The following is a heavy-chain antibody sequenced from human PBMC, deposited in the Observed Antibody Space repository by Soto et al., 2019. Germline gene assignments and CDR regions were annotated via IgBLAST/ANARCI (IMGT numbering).Heavy chain of an antibody. CDR1: GGSISSGDYY. D-gene: IGHD3-3*01. V-gene: IGHV4-30-4*01. CDR3: ARGTSYYDFWSGSSRYYGMDV. J-gene: IGHJ6*02. CDR2: IYYSGST. Sequence: SETLSLTCTVSGGSISSGDYYWGWIRQPPGKGLEWIGYIYYSGSTYYNPSLKSRVTISVDTSKNQFSLKLSSVTAADTAVYYCARGTSYYDFWSGSSRYYGMDVWGQGXTVTVYS.